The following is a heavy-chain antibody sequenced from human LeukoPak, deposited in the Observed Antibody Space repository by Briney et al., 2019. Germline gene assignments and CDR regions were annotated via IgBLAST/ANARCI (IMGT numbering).Heavy chain of an antibody. CDR3: ARGVQFCSNGVCYNYFDN. CDR2: ISSSASSI. Sequence: GGSRRLSCAASGFSFSNYEMNWVRQAPGKGLECVSYISSSASSIYYADSVEGRFTISRDNAKNSLYLQMSSLRVDDTAVYYCARGVQFCSNGVCYNYFDNWGQGTLVTVSS. D-gene: IGHD2-8*01. CDR1: GFSFSNYE. V-gene: IGHV3-48*03. J-gene: IGHJ4*02.